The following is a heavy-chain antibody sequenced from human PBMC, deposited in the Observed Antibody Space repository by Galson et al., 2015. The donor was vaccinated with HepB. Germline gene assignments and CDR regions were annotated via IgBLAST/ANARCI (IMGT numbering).Heavy chain of an antibody. V-gene: IGHV5-10-1*01. CDR2: IDPSDSYT. J-gene: IGHJ6*02. CDR3: ARPSPRYSGYDHYGMDV. D-gene: IGHD5-12*01. CDR1: GYSFTSYW. Sequence: QSGAEVKKPGEPLRISCKGSGYSFTSYWISWVRQMPGKGLEWMGRIDPSDSYTNYSPSFQGHVTISADKSISTAYLQWSSLKASDTAMYYCARPSPRYSGYDHYGMDVWGQGTTVTVSS.